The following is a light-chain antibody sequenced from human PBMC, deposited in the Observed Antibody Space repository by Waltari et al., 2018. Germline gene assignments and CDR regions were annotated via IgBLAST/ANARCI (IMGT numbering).Light chain of an antibody. Sequence: EILMTQSPATLSVSPGERATLSCRASQSVSSSLAWYQQKPGQAPRLLIYGASTRATAIPARFSGSGSGTEFTLSISRLQSEDCAVYYCQKYKNWPPLFGGGTKVEIK. J-gene: IGKJ4*01. CDR1: QSVSSS. CDR3: QKYKNWPPL. CDR2: GAS. V-gene: IGKV3-15*01.